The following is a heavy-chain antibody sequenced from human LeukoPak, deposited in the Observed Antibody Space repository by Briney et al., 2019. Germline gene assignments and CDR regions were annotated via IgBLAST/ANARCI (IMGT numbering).Heavy chain of an antibody. J-gene: IGHJ4*02. D-gene: IGHD3-10*01. CDR2: IKQDGSEK. Sequence: GGSLRLSCAASGFTFSTYWMSWVRQAPGKGLEWVANIKQDGSEKYYVDSVKGRFTISRDNAKNSLYLQMDSLRAEDTAVYYCARLTRYYPGMDDYWGQGTLVTVSS. CDR1: GFTFSTYW. CDR3: ARLTRYYPGMDDY. V-gene: IGHV3-7*01.